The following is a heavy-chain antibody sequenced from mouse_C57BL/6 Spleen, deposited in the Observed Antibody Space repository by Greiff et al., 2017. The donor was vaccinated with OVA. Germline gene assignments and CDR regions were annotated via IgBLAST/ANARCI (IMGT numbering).Heavy chain of an antibody. CDR3: ARRWYYGSSYRYFDV. V-gene: IGHV1-69*01. CDR2: IDPSDSYT. D-gene: IGHD1-1*01. Sequence: QVQLQQPGAELVMPGASVKLSCKASGYTFTSYWMHWVKQRPGQGLEWIGEIDPSDSYTNYNQKFKGKSTLTVDKSSSTAYMQLSSLTSEDSAVYYCARRWYYGSSYRYFDVWGTGTTVTVSS. J-gene: IGHJ1*03. CDR1: GYTFTSYW.